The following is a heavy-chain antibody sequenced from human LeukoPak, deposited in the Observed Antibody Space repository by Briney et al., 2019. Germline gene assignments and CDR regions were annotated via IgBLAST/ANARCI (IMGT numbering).Heavy chain of an antibody. J-gene: IGHJ6*03. V-gene: IGHV3-21*01. CDR2: ISSSSSYI. D-gene: IGHD2-2*01. CDR1: GFTFSSYS. CDR3: ARYTRESNWSEWGYCMDV. Sequence: PGGSLRLSCAASGFTFSSYSMNWVRQAPGKGLEWVSSISSSSSYIYYADSVKGRFTISRDNAKNSLYLQMNSLRAEDTAVYYCARYTRESNWSEWGYCMDVWGKGTTVTVSS.